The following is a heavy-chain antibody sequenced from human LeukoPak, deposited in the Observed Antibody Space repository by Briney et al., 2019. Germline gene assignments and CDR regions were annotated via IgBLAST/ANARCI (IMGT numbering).Heavy chain of an antibody. D-gene: IGHD5-12*01. CDR1: GGTFSSYA. Sequence: GASVKVSCKASGGTFSSYAISWVRQAPGQGLEWMGWINAGNGNTKYSQEFQGRVTITRDTSASTAYMELSSLRSEDMAVYYCARGLFGGYDLFDYWGQGTLVTVSS. CDR2: INAGNGNT. V-gene: IGHV1-3*03. CDR3: ARGLFGGYDLFDY. J-gene: IGHJ4*02.